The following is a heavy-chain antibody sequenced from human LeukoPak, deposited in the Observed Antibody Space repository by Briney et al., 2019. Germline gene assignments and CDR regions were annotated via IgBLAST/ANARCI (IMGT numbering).Heavy chain of an antibody. J-gene: IGHJ6*02. D-gene: IGHD2-15*01. CDR3: ARVGGHYYYYGMDV. CDR2: ISSSSSYI. V-gene: IGHV3-21*01. Sequence: GGSLRLSCAASGFTVSSNYMSWVRQAPGKGLEWVSSISSSSSYIYYADSVKGRFTISRDNAKNSLYLQMNSLRAEDTAVYYCARVGGHYYYYGMDVWGQGTTVTVSS. CDR1: GFTVSSNY.